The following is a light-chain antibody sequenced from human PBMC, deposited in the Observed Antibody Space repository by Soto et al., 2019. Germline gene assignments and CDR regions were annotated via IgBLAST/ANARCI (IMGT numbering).Light chain of an antibody. Sequence: SALTQPASVSGSPGQSITISCTGTSRDVGAYNLVSWYQQHPGKAPKLLIYEVRNRPSGISLRFSGSRSGNTASLTISGLMAEDEADYYCSAYTTRSTLVFGGGTKVTVL. CDR3: SAYTTRSTLV. J-gene: IGLJ2*01. CDR1: SRDVGAYNL. CDR2: EVR. V-gene: IGLV2-14*01.